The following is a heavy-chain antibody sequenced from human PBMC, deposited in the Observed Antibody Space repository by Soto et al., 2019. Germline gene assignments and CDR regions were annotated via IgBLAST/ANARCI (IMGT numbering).Heavy chain of an antibody. D-gene: IGHD5-18*01. CDR1: GFSFSSYW. CDR2: IKTDGSSA. CDR3: AKTEGNTYGLFH. Sequence: EVQLVESGGGLVQTGGSLRLSCAASGFSFSSYWIHWVRQAPGKGLVWVSRIKTDGSSADYADSVKGRSTISRDNAKNTLYLQINNLRGEDTAGYFCAKTEGNTYGLFHWGQGTLVAGSS. V-gene: IGHV3-74*01. J-gene: IGHJ4*02.